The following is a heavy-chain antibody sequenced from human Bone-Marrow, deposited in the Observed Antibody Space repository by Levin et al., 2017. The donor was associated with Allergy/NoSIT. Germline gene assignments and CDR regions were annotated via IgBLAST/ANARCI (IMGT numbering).Heavy chain of an antibody. D-gene: IGHD5-18*01. CDR1: GYTFTADG. J-gene: IGHJ4*02. CDR2: ITPYSGDT. V-gene: IGHV1-18*01. Sequence: GESLKISCTASGYTFTADGIAWVRQAPGQGLEWMGWITPYSGDTNYVQKFQGRFTMTTDTSTSTAYMELKNLMSDDTAMYYCARGIQKAAVNPRGYCDHWGQGTLVTVAS. CDR3: ARGIQKAAVNPRGYCDH.